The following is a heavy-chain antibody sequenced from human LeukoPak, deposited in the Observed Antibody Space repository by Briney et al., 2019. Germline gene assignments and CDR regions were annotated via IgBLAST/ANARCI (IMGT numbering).Heavy chain of an antibody. CDR1: GFTFTTYG. J-gene: IGHJ6*03. Sequence: GGSLRLSCAASGFTFTTYGMHWVRQAPGEGLEWVAFIRYDGSNKYYADSVKGRFPISRDNSKNTLYLQMNSLRAEDAAVYYCSKGGNSNYYYYMDVWGKGTTVTVSS. V-gene: IGHV3-30*02. D-gene: IGHD4-23*01. CDR3: SKGGNSNYYYYMDV. CDR2: IRYDGSNK.